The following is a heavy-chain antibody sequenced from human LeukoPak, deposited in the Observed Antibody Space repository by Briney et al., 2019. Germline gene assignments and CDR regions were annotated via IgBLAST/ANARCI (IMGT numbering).Heavy chain of an antibody. Sequence: SETLSLTCTVSGGSISSYYWSWIRQPPGKGLGWIGYIYYSGSTNYNPSLKSRVTISVDTSKNQFSLKLSSVTAADTAVYYCARGRQLWAWFDPWGQGTLVTVSS. CDR3: ARGRQLWAWFDP. J-gene: IGHJ5*02. V-gene: IGHV4-59*12. CDR1: GGSISSYY. D-gene: IGHD5-18*01. CDR2: IYYSGST.